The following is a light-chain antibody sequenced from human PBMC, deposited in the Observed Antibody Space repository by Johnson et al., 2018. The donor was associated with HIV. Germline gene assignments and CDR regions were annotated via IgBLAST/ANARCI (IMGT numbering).Light chain of an antibody. J-gene: IGLJ1*01. V-gene: IGLV1-51*01. CDR1: SSNIGNNY. CDR3: GTWDGSLSVGHV. CDR2: DNN. Sequence: QSVLTQPPSVSAAPGQKVTISCSGSSSNIGNNYVSWYQQLPGTAPKLLIYDNNKRPSGIPDRFSGSKSGTSATLGITGLQTGDEADYYCGTWDGSLSVGHVCGTGTKVTVL.